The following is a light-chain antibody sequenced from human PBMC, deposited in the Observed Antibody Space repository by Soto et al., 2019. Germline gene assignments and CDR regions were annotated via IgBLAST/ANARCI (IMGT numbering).Light chain of an antibody. J-gene: IGKJ2*01. CDR3: QQLNSYPYT. Sequence: DIQLTQSPSFLSASVGDRVTITCRASQGISTYLAWYQQKPGKAPNLLIYAASTLQSGVPSRFSGSGSGTEFTLTISSLQPEGFATYYCQQLNSYPYTFGQGTKLEIK. CDR2: AAS. V-gene: IGKV1-9*01. CDR1: QGISTY.